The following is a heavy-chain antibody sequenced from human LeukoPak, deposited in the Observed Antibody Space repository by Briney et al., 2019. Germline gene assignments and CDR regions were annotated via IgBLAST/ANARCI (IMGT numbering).Heavy chain of an antibody. J-gene: IGHJ3*02. V-gene: IGHV4-59*01. CDR1: GDSISSYY. CDR3: AKWSESGHAFDI. CDR2: VHYSGSS. D-gene: IGHD2-15*01. Sequence: SETLSLTCTVSGDSISSYYWNWIRQPPGQGLEWIGYVHYSGSSNYNPSLKSRVTMSVDTSKNQFSLNLNSVTAADTAVYYCAKWSESGHAFDIWGQRTMVTVSS.